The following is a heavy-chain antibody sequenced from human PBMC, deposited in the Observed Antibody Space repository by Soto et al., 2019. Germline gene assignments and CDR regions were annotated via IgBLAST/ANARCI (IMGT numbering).Heavy chain of an antibody. CDR1: GFTFSSYA. D-gene: IGHD1-26*01. CDR3: ARDVESGSSQYYYYYYGMDV. Sequence: QVQLVESGGGVVQPGRSPRLSCAASGFTFSSYAMHWVRQAPGKGLEWVAVISYDGSNKYYADSVKGRFTISRDNSKNTLYLQMNSLRAEDTAVYYCARDVESGSSQYYYYYYGMDVWGQGTTVTVSS. V-gene: IGHV3-30-3*01. J-gene: IGHJ6*02. CDR2: ISYDGSNK.